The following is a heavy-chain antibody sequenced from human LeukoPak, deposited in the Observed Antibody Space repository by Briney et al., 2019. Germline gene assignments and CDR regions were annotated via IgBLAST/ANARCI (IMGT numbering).Heavy chain of an antibody. CDR1: GFSFSDYN. V-gene: IGHV3-48*01. J-gene: IGHJ4*02. CDR2: ISSSSSTT. Sequence: PGGSLRLSCAASGFSFSDYNMNWVRQAPGKGLEWVAYISSSSSTTHYADSVTGRFSISRDNAKSSLYLQMNSLRVEDTAVYYCARGLVIDYWGQGTLVTVSS. D-gene: IGHD3-9*01. CDR3: ARGLVIDY.